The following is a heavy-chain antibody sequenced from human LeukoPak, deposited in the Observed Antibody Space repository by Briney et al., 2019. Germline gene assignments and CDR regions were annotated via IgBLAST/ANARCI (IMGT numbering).Heavy chain of an antibody. CDR2: ISSSSSYI. Sequence: PGGSLRLSCAASGFTFSSYSMNWVRQAPGKGLEWVSSISSSSSYIYYADSVKGRFTISRDNAKNSLYLQMNSLRAEDTAVYYCARDWRIAAIGSPPPPTYYYYYGMDVWGQGTSVTVSS. J-gene: IGHJ6*02. D-gene: IGHD6-13*01. V-gene: IGHV3-21*01. CDR3: ARDWRIAAIGSPPPPTYYYYYGMDV. CDR1: GFTFSSYS.